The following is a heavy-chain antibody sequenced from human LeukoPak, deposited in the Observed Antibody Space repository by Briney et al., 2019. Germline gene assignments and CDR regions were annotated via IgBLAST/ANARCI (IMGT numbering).Heavy chain of an antibody. CDR1: GFTFSSYE. CDR2: ISSSGSTI. V-gene: IGHV3-48*03. J-gene: IGHJ5*02. D-gene: IGHD3-10*01. Sequence: GGSLRLSCAASGFTFSSYEMNWVRQAPGKGLEWVSYISSSGSTIYYADSVKGQFTISRDNAKNLLYLQMNSLRAEDTAVYYCARDPGSGSYYNVWFDPWGQGTLVTVSS. CDR3: ARDPGSGSYYNVWFDP.